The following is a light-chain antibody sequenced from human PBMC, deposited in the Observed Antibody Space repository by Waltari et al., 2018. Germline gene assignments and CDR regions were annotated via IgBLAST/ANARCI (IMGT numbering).Light chain of an antibody. V-gene: IGKV2D-29*02. CDR2: EAS. CDR3: MQSVHLPSFT. Sequence: DIVMTQTPLSLSVTPGQPASISCKSSQSLLPSDGKTYLYWSLQRPGQSPQPLIYEASNRFSGVPDKFSGSGSGKDFTLKISRVEADDVGVYYCMQSVHLPSFTFGPGTKVDIK. J-gene: IGKJ3*01. CDR1: QSLLPSDGKTY.